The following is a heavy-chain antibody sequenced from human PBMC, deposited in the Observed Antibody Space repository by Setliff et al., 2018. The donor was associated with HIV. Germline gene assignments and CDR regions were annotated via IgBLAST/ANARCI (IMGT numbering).Heavy chain of an antibody. V-gene: IGHV4-59*01. CDR2: VYYTGST. Sequence: SETLSLTCTISGGSIGHYYWTWIRQPPGRGLEWLGSVYYTGSTNYNPSLESRVTMSVDTSKNQFSLRLMSLTAADTAIYYCARGRVTLNGVAAGHHYMDVWGKGNTVTVSS. CDR1: GGSIGHYY. CDR3: ARGRVTLNGVAAGHHYMDV. D-gene: IGHD3-3*01. J-gene: IGHJ6*03.